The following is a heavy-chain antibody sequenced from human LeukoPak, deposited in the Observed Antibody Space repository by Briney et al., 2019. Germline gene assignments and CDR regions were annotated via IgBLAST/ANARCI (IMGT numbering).Heavy chain of an antibody. CDR1: GGSFSGYY. CDR2: INHSGST. Sequence: PSETLSLTCAVYGGSFSGYYWSWIRQPPGKGLEWIGEINHSGSTNYNPSLKSRVTISVDTSKNQFSLKLSSVTAADTAVYYCARALKHPRIAVAGMAFDIWGQGTMVTVSS. D-gene: IGHD6-19*01. CDR3: ARALKHPRIAVAGMAFDI. J-gene: IGHJ3*02. V-gene: IGHV4-34*01.